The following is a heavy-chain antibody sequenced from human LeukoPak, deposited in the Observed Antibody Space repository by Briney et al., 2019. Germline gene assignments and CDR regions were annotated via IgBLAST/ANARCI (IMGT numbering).Heavy chain of an antibody. CDR2: ISAGGDVT. Sequence: PGGSLRISCAASGFTFGSYAMTWVRQAPGEGLEWVSVISAGGDVTKYADSVKGRFTISRDNSKSTLFLQMNSLRAEDTAVYYCARSLSGSFSPTNFDYWGQGTLVTVSS. V-gene: IGHV3-23*01. CDR3: ARSLSGSFSPTNFDY. CDR1: GFTFGSYA. J-gene: IGHJ4*02. D-gene: IGHD1-26*01.